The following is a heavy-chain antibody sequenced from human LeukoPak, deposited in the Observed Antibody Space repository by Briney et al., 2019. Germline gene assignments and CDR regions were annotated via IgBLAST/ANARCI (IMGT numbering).Heavy chain of an antibody. CDR1: GGSISSGSYY. CDR3: ARGASRDRYSSGRPTGPAVD. V-gene: IGHV4-61*02. J-gene: IGHJ4*02. D-gene: IGHD6-19*01. Sequence: SQTLSLTCTVSGGSISSGSYYWSWIRQPAGKGLEWIGRIYTSGSTNYNPSLKSRVTISVDTSKNQFALKLSSVTAADTAVYYCARGASRDRYSSGRPTGPAVDWGQGTLVTVSS. CDR2: IYTSGST.